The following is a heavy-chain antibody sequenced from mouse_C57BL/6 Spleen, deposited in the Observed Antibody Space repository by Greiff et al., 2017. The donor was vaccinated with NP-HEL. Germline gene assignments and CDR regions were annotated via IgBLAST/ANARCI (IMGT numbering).Heavy chain of an antibody. CDR2: INYDGSST. Sequence: EVMLVESEGGLVQPGSSMKLSCTASGFTFSDYYMAWVRQVPEKGLEWVANINYDGSSTYYLDSLKSRFIIARDNAKNILYLQMRSLKSEDTATYYCAKSGGGYYWYFDVWGTGTTVTVSS. CDR1: GFTFSDYY. D-gene: IGHD1-3*01. V-gene: IGHV5-16*01. CDR3: AKSGGGYYWYFDV. J-gene: IGHJ1*03.